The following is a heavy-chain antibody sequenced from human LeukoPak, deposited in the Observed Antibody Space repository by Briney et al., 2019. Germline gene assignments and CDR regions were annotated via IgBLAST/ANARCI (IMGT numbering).Heavy chain of an antibody. V-gene: IGHV3-7*01. D-gene: IGHD2-2*01. CDR2: IKQDGSEK. CDR3: ARDVVYSDTTYYYYYMDV. Sequence: GGSLRLSCAASGFTFSSYWMSWVRQAPGKGLEWVANIKQDGSEKYYVDSVKGRFTISRDNAKNSLYLQMNSLRAEDTAVYYCARDVVYSDTTYYYYYMDVWGKGTTVTVSS. J-gene: IGHJ6*03. CDR1: GFTFSSYW.